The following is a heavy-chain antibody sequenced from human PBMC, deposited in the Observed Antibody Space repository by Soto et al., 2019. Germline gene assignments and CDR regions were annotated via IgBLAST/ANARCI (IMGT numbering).Heavy chain of an antibody. D-gene: IGHD1-1*01. CDR3: ARGRYGDY. Sequence: SGAEVEKPGASVKVSCKGSGYAFTTYGITWVRQAPGQGLEWMGWISAHNGNTNYTQKLQGRVTVTRDTSTSTAYMELRSLRSDDTAVYYCARGRYGDYWGQGALVTVSS. J-gene: IGHJ4*02. V-gene: IGHV1-18*01. CDR1: GYAFTTYG. CDR2: ISAHNGNT.